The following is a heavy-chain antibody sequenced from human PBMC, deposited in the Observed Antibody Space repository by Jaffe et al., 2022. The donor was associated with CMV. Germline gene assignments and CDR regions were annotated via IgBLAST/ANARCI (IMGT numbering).Heavy chain of an antibody. CDR1: GFTFSSYS. Sequence: EVQLVESGGGLVKPGGSLRLSCAASGFTFSSYSMNWVRQAPGKGLEWVSSISSSSSYIYYADSVKGRFTISRDNAKNSLYLQMNSLRAEDTAVYYCARDQYEVAARHFDYWGQGTLVTVSS. CDR2: ISSSSSYI. V-gene: IGHV3-21*01. D-gene: IGHD6-6*01. J-gene: IGHJ4*02. CDR3: ARDQYEVAARHFDY.